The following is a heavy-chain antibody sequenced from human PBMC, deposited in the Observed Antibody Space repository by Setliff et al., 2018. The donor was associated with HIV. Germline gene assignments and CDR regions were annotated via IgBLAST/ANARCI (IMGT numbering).Heavy chain of an antibody. Sequence: SETLSLTCAVYGGPLSGHYWSWIRQPPGQGLEWIGETSHSGKTNYNPSLKSRVTISQDTSKRQFSLKLRSVTAADTAVYYCARFEVTTVTTRDYWGQGTLVTVSS. CDR3: ARFEVTTVTTRDY. D-gene: IGHD4-17*01. CDR2: TSHSGKT. V-gene: IGHV4-34*01. CDR1: GGPLSGHY. J-gene: IGHJ4*02.